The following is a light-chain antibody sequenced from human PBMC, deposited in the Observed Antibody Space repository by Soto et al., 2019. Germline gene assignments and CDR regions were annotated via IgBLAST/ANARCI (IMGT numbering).Light chain of an antibody. CDR3: MQGTRLAGT. Sequence: DVVLTQSPLSLPVTLGQPASISSTSSECLTHYDTNIYLSWFQQRPGQSPRRLLYKVSNRDFGGPDSSSGSGSGTNFTWRISRVEDDDVGVYDGMQGTRLAGTLGRGTKVELK. V-gene: IGKV2-30*02. CDR2: KVS. CDR1: ECLTHYDTNIY. J-gene: IGKJ1*01.